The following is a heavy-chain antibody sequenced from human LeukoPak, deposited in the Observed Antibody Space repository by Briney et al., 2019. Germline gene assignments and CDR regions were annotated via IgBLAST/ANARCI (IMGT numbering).Heavy chain of an antibody. J-gene: IGHJ4*02. CDR3: AREIYGSGSYYFDY. V-gene: IGHV4-4*07. CDR1: GGSISSYD. D-gene: IGHD3-10*01. CDR2: IYISGNT. Sequence: SETRSLTCTVSGGSISSYDWSWIRQPAGKGLEWIGRIYISGNTYYNSSLKSRVTMSVDTSKNQLSLKLSSVSDVDTAVYYCAREIYGSGSYYFDYWGQGTLVTVSS.